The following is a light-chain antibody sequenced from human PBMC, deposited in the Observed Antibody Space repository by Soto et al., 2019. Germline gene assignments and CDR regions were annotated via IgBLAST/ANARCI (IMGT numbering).Light chain of an antibody. J-gene: IGKJ1*01. CDR2: GAS. V-gene: IGKV3-20*01. CDR3: QQYDSWSWT. CDR1: QSIMTTY. Sequence: TLSXXPGTXATVXXRXGQSIMTTYLAWYQQRPGQAPRLLIYGASGRATGIPDRFSGSGSGTEFTLTISGLEPGDFAMYYCQQYDSWSWTFGHGGKVDIK.